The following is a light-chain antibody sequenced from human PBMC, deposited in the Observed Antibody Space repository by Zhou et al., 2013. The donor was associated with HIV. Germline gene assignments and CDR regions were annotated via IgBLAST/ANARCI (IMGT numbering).Light chain of an antibody. CDR3: QQYGSSPAT. CDR1: QSVARF. Sequence: EIVLTQSPATLSLSPGERATLSCRASQSVARFLAWYQQKPGQAPRLLIYDTSNRATGIPARFSGSGSGTDFTLTISSLEPEDFAMYYCQQYGSSPATFGLGTKVDIK. V-gene: IGKV3-11*01. J-gene: IGKJ1*01. CDR2: DTS.